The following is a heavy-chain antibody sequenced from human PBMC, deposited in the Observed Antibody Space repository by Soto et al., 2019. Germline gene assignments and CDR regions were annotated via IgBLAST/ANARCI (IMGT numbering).Heavy chain of an antibody. CDR3: AREDNSNHWFDP. J-gene: IGHJ5*02. V-gene: IGHV3-21*01. D-gene: IGHD4-4*01. CDR2: ISSSSSYI. Sequence: GALRLSCAASGFTFSSYSMNWVRQAPGKGLEWVSSISSSSSYIYYADSVKGRFTISRDNAKNSLYLQMNSLRAEDTAVYYCAREDNSNHWFDPWGQGTLVTVSS. CDR1: GFTFSSYS.